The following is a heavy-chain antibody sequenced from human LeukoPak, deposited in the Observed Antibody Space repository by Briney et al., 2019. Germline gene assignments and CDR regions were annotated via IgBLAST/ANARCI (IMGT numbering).Heavy chain of an antibody. D-gene: IGHD3-22*01. J-gene: IGHJ4*02. CDR1: GGSISSYY. CDR3: ARNEDSSGCYRY. Sequence: SETLSLTCTASGGSISSYYWSWIRQPPGKGLEWIGYIYYSGSTNYNPSLKSRVTISVDTSKNQFSLKLSSVTAADTAVYYCARNEDSSGCYRYWGQGTLVTVSS. CDR2: IYYSGST. V-gene: IGHV4-59*08.